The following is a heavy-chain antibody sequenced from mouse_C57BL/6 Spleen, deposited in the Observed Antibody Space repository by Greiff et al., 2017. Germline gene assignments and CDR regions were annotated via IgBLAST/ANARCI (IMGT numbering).Heavy chain of an antibody. D-gene: IGHD3-1*01. J-gene: IGHJ4*01. CDR1: GFSLTSYG. V-gene: IGHV2-5*01. Sequence: VQLQQSGPGLVQPSPRLSITCTVSGFSLTSYGVHWVRQSPGKGLEWLGVIWSGGSTDYNAAFLSSLSITKDNSKSQVFFKMNSLQADYTAIDYCAKRGYGYYAMDYWGQGTSVTVSS. CDR2: IWSGGST. CDR3: AKRGYGYYAMDY.